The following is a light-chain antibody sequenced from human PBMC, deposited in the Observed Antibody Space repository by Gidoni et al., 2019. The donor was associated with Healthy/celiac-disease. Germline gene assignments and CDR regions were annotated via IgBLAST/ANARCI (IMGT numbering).Light chain of an antibody. J-gene: IGKJ4*01. CDR1: QSVSSSY. CDR3: QQYGSSRIT. V-gene: IGKV3-20*01. CDR2: GAS. Sequence: DIVLTQSPGTLSLSPGERATLSCRASQSVSSSYLAWYQQKPGQAPRLLIYGASSRATGIPDRFSGSGSGTDFTLTISRLEPEDFAVYYCQQYGSSRITFGGXTKVEIK.